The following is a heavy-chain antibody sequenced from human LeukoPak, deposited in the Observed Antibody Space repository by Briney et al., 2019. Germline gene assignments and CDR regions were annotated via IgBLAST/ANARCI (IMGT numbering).Heavy chain of an antibody. CDR2: IHYSGST. V-gene: IGHV4-31*03. Sequence: SETLSLTCTVSGGSISSTGYSWSWIRQLPGKAPEWFGYIHYSGSTYYNPSLKSRLTISIDTSNNQFSLNLTSVTAADTAVYYCARGRLREAFGYWGQGTLVTVSS. CDR1: GGSISSTGYS. CDR3: ARGRLREAFGY. J-gene: IGHJ4*02.